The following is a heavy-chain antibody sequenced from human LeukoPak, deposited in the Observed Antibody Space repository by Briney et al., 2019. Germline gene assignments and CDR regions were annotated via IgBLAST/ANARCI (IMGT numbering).Heavy chain of an antibody. V-gene: IGHV1-69*13. CDR3: ARYKSGMTPDFWSGYGMDV. CDR2: IIPIFGTA. CDR1: GGTFSSYA. Sequence: SVKVSCKASGGTFSSYAISWVRQAPGQGLEWMGGIIPIFGTANYAQKFQGRVTITADGSTSTAYMELSSLRSEDTAVYYCARYKSGMTPDFWSGYGMDVWGQGTTVTVSS. J-gene: IGHJ6*02. D-gene: IGHD3-3*01.